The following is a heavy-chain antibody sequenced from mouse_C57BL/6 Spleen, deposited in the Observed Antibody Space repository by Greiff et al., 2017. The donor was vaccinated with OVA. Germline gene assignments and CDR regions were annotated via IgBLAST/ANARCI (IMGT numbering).Heavy chain of an antibody. Sequence: EVKLVESGGGLVKPGGSLKLSCAASGFTFSSYAMSWVRQTPEKRLEWVATISDGGSYTYYPDNVKGRFTISRDNAKNNLYLQMSHLKSEDTAMYYCAREGDYDGEWFAYWGQGTLVTVSA. D-gene: IGHD2-4*01. CDR1: GFTFSSYA. CDR2: ISDGGSYT. V-gene: IGHV5-4*01. CDR3: AREGDYDGEWFAY. J-gene: IGHJ3*01.